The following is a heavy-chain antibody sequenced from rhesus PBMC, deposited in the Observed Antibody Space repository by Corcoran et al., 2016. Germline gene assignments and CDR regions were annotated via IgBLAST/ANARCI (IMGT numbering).Heavy chain of an antibody. CDR3: ARTSIAGTRIDY. J-gene: IGHJ4*01. D-gene: IGHD1-14*01. CDR2: IYGRSNKT. Sequence: QVQLQESGPGVVKPSETLSLTCDVSGGSISDSYRWGWIRQPPGKGLEWIGYIYGRSNKTNYNPSRKSRVTISKETSKNQVSLKLTSVTAADTAVYYCARTSIAGTRIDYWGQGLLVTVSS. CDR1: GGSISDSYR. V-gene: IGHV4S10*01.